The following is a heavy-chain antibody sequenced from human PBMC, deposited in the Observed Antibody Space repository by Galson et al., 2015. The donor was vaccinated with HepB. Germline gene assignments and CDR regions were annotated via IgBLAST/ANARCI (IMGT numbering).Heavy chain of an antibody. D-gene: IGHD4-23*01. CDR3: AKDPYGGNSGYFDY. Sequence: SLRLSCAASGFTFDDYAMHWVRQAPGKGLEWVSGISWNSGSIGYADSVKGRFTISRDNAKNSLYLQMNSLRAEDTALYYCAKDPYGGNSGYFDYWGQGTLVTVSS. J-gene: IGHJ4*02. CDR2: ISWNSGSI. V-gene: IGHV3-9*01. CDR1: GFTFDDYA.